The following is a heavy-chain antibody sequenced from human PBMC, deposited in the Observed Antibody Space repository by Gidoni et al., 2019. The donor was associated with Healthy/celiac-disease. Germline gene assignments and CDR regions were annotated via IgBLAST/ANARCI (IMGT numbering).Heavy chain of an antibody. CDR1: GFTFSSYA. Sequence: EVQLVASGGGFVQPGGSLRLSCSASGFTFSSYAMHWVRQAPGKGLEYVSAISSNGGSTYYADSVKGRFTISRDNSKNTLYLQMSSLRAEDTAVYYCVKLYSYGPIDYWGQGTLVTVSS. J-gene: IGHJ4*02. V-gene: IGHV3-64D*06. CDR2: ISSNGGST. D-gene: IGHD5-18*01. CDR3: VKLYSYGPIDY.